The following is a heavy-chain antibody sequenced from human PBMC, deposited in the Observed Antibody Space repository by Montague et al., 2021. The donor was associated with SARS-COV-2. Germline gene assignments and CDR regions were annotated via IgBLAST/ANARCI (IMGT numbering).Heavy chain of an antibody. Sequence: SEILSLTCTVSGGSISSYYWSWIRQPPGKGLEWIGYIYYSGSTNYNPSLKSRVTISVDTSKNQFSLKLSSVTAADTAVYYCARAPVAHITIFGVVTSIDYWGQGTLVTVSS. CDR1: GGSISSYY. J-gene: IGHJ4*02. CDR3: ARAPVAHITIFGVVTSIDY. CDR2: IYYSGST. D-gene: IGHD3-3*01. V-gene: IGHV4-59*01.